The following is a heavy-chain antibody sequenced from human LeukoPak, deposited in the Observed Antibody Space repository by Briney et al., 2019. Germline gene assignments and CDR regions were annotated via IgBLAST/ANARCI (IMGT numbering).Heavy chain of an antibody. CDR1: GGSISSYY. D-gene: IGHD6-13*01. CDR3: ARHDGSSWYYAFDV. V-gene: IGHV4-59*08. Sequence: PPETLSLTCTVSGGSISSYYWSWIRQPPGKGLEWIGYIYYSGSTNYNPSLKSRVTISVDTSKNQFSLKLSSVTAADTAVYYCARHDGSSWYYAFDVWGQGTMVTVSS. J-gene: IGHJ3*01. CDR2: IYYSGST.